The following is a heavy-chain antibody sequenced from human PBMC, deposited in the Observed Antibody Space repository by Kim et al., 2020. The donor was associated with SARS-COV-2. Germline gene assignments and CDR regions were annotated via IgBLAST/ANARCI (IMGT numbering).Heavy chain of an antibody. J-gene: IGHJ3*02. Sequence: YAQGFTGRFVFSLDTSVSTAYLQISSLKAEDTAVYYCATYSSGGPGDFDIWGQGTMVTVSS. D-gene: IGHD6-19*01. V-gene: IGHV7-4-1*02. CDR3: ATYSSGGPGDFDI.